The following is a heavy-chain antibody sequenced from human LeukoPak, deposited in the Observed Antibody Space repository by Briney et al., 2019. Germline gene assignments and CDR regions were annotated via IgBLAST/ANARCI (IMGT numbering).Heavy chain of an antibody. D-gene: IGHD3-10*01. J-gene: IGHJ5*02. CDR1: GQSLTGYF. CDR3: ASLYGSGSLNWFDP. Sequence: ASVKVSCKASGQSLTGYFIHWVRQAPGQGLEWVGRIDPNTGDTVYAQNFQGRVTMTRDTSISTAYMELSRLRSDDTAVYYCASLYGSGSLNWFDPWAREPWSPSPQ. V-gene: IGHV1-2*06. CDR2: IDPNTGDT.